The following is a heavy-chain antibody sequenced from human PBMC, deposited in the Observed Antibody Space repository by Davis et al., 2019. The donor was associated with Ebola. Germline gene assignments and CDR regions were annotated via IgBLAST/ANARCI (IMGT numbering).Heavy chain of an antibody. CDR3: ARAINWNYAFDI. Sequence: ASVKVSCKASGYTFTSSGMSWVRQAPGQGLEWIRWINTYDGNTNYAQKVQDRVTMTADTSTTTVYMELRSLRSDDTAVYYCARAINWNYAFDIWGQGTMVTVSS. CDR1: GYTFTSSG. CDR2: INTYDGNT. D-gene: IGHD1-1*01. V-gene: IGHV1-18*04. J-gene: IGHJ3*02.